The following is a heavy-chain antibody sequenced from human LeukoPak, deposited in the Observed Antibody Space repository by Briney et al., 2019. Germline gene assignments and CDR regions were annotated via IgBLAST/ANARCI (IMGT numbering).Heavy chain of an antibody. CDR1: GYTFTSYD. CDR3: ARGAPGSYCSGGSCPYFDY. J-gene: IGHJ4*02. Sequence: GGSVKVSCKASGYTFTSYDINWVRQATGQGLEWMGWVNPNSGHTGYAQKFQGRVTMTRNTSISTAYKELSSLRSEDTAVYYCARGAPGSYCSGGSCPYFDYWGQGTLVSVSS. D-gene: IGHD2-15*01. V-gene: IGHV1-8*01. CDR2: VNPNSGHT.